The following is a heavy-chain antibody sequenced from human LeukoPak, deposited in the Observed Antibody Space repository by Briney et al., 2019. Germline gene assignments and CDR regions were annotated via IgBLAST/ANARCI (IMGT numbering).Heavy chain of an antibody. CDR3: ARQHDYGDY. CDR1: GYSISSGYY. V-gene: IGHV4-38-2*01. J-gene: IGHJ4*02. Sequence: SETLSLTCAVSGYSISSGYYWGWIRQPPGKGLEWIGSIYHSGSTYYNPSLKSRVTISVDTSKNQFSLKLSSVTAADTAVYYCARQHDYGDYWGQGILVTVSS. CDR2: IYHSGST.